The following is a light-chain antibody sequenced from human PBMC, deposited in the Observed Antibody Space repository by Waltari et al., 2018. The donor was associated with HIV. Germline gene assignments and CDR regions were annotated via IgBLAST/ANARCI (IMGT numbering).Light chain of an antibody. CDR1: CSDVERYPL. CDR2: EVS. J-gene: IGLJ3*02. Sequence: QSSLTQPASVSGSPGQSITLSCTGTCSDVERYPLVSWYQQHPGKAPKLMIYEVSKRPSGVSNRFSGSKSGNTASLTISGLQAEDEADYYCCSYAGSSTWVFGGGTKLTVL. V-gene: IGLV2-23*02. CDR3: CSYAGSSTWV.